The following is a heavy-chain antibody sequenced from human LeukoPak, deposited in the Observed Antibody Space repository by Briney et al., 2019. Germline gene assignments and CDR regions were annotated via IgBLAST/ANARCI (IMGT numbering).Heavy chain of an antibody. CDR3: AKDWYRDSSGFNVFDV. CDR2: IYSGGSA. CDR1: GFTVSSDY. Sequence: GGSLRLSCAASGFTVSSDYMSWVRQAPGEGLEWVSVIYSGGSAYYADSVKGRFTISRDNSKNTLYLQMNSLRAEDTAVYFCAKDWYRDSSGFNVFDVWGQGTMATVSP. V-gene: IGHV3-53*01. J-gene: IGHJ3*01. D-gene: IGHD3-22*01.